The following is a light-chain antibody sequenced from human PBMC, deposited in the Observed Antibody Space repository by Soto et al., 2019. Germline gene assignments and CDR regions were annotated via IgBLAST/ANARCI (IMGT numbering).Light chain of an antibody. J-gene: IGKJ4*01. CDR1: RSISNY. Sequence: DIQMTQSPSSLSASVGDRVTITCRASRSISNYLNWYQQKPGKAPHLLIYAASSLQSGVPSRFIGGGSGTDFTLNISSLQPEDFATYYCQQSYTTPRTFGGGTKVEIK. CDR3: QQSYTTPRT. CDR2: AAS. V-gene: IGKV1-39*01.